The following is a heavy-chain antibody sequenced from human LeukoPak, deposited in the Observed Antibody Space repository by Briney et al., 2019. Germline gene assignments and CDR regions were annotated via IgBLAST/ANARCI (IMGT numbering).Heavy chain of an antibody. CDR3: ARVKHIVVVTAIGV. J-gene: IGHJ4*02. CDR2: IKQDGSDK. D-gene: IGHD2-21*02. V-gene: IGHV3-7*01. Sequence: GGSLRLSCEASGFTFTSHWMSWVRQAPGKGLEWVAKIKQDGSDKYYVDSVKGRFTISRDNAKNSLYLQMNSLRADDTAMYYCARVKHIVVVTAIGVWGQGTLVTVSS. CDR1: GFTFTSHW.